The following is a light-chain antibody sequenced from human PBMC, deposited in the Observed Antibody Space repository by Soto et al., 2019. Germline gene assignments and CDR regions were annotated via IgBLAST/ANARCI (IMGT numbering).Light chain of an antibody. V-gene: IGKV3-20*01. CDR1: QSVSNRY. CDR3: QHYDRSPMYT. Sequence: EIVLTQSPGTQSLSPGERATLSCRASQSVSNRYLAWYQQKPGQAPRLLIHGASSRAADIPDRFSGSGSGTDFTLTISRLAPEDFAVYYCQHYDRSPMYTFGQGTKLEIK. CDR2: GAS. J-gene: IGKJ2*01.